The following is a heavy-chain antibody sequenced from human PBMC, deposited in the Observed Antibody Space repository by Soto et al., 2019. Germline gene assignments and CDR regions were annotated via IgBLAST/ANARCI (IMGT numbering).Heavy chain of an antibody. D-gene: IGHD3-22*01. CDR2: INPSGGST. CDR3: AVYYDSSGYYPYDAFDI. J-gene: IGHJ3*02. CDR1: GYTFTTYY. Sequence: QVQLVQSGAEVKKPGASVKVSYKASGYTFTTYYMHWVRQAPGQGLEWMGIINPSGGSTSYAQKFQGRVTMTRDTSTSTVYMELSSLRSEDTAVYYCAVYYDSSGYYPYDAFDIWGQGTLVTVSS. V-gene: IGHV1-46*01.